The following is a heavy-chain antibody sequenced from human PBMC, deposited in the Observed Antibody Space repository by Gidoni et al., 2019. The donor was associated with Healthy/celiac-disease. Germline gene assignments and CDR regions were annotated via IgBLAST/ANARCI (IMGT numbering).Heavy chain of an antibody. CDR2: ISSSSSYI. D-gene: IGHD6-19*01. V-gene: IGHV3-21*01. J-gene: IGHJ4*02. CDR1: GCTFSSYS. Sequence: EVQLVESGGGLVKPGGSLRLSCAASGCTFSSYSMNWVRQAPGKGLEWVSSISSSSSYIYYADSVKGRFTISRDNAKNSLYLQMNSLRAEDTAVYYCARDRGSSGWSPYFDYWGQGTLVTVSS. CDR3: ARDRGSSGWSPYFDY.